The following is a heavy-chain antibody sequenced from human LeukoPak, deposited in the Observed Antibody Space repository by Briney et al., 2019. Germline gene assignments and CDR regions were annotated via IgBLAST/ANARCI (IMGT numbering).Heavy chain of an antibody. V-gene: IGHV1-18*04. CDR1: GYTFTNYY. CDR2: ISAYNGNT. D-gene: IGHD2-15*01. Sequence: ASVKVSCKASGYTFTNYYIHWVRQAPGQGLEWMGWISAYNGNTNYAQKLQGRVTMTTDTSTSTAYMELRSLRSDDTAVYYCALDIVVVVAATRQRDYYFDYWGQGTLVTASS. J-gene: IGHJ4*02. CDR3: ALDIVVVVAATRQRDYYFDY.